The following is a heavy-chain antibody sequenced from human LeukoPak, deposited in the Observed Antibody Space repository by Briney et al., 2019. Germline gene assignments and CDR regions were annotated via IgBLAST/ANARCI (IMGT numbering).Heavy chain of an antibody. Sequence: PSETLSLTCTVSGGSISRGDYYWGWIRQPPGKGLEWIGYIYYSGSTDYNPSLKSRVTISVDTSKNQFSLKLSSVTAADTAVYYCARGKSKFDYWGQGTLVTVSP. CDR3: ARGKSKFDY. CDR1: GGSISRGDYY. V-gene: IGHV4-30-4*01. J-gene: IGHJ4*02. CDR2: IYYSGST.